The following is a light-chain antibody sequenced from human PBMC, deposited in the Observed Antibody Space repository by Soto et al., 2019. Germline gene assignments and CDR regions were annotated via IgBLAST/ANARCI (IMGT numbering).Light chain of an antibody. CDR2: AAS. CDR1: QDINSY. V-gene: IGKV1D-16*01. CDR3: QQYNIYPLT. J-gene: IGKJ4*01. Sequence: DVQMTQSPSSLSASVEDRVTITSRASQDINSYLAWYQQKPGNAPKSLIYAASSLQTGVPSRFIGSESGTDFTLTISNLQPEDSATYYCQQYNIYPLTFGGGTKVEIK.